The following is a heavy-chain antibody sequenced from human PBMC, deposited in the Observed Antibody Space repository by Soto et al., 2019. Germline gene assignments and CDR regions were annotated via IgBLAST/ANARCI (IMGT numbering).Heavy chain of an antibody. CDR2: VTSRGDTT. CDR1: RFIFSNYA. J-gene: IGHJ4*02. CDR3: AKDRLGGGLDY. V-gene: IGHV3-23*01. Sequence: EVQLLQSGGGLVQPGGSLRLSCAASRFIFSNYAMNWVRQAPGKGLEWVSIVTSRGDTTYYADSVKGRFTISRDNSKNTLYLQVNSLTAEDTAVYYCAKDRLGGGLDYWGQGTLVSVSS. D-gene: IGHD3-16*01.